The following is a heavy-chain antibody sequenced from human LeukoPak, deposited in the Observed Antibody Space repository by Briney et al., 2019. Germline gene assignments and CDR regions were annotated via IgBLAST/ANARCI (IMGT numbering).Heavy chain of an antibody. D-gene: IGHD3-10*01. CDR1: GYTFTGYY. V-gene: IGHV1-2*02. CDR2: INPNSGGT. Sequence: ASVKVSCKASGYTFTGYYMHWVRQAPGQGLEWMGWINPNSGGTNYAQKFQGRVTMTRETSISTAYMELSRLRSDDTAVYYCARVDVTGSGSYFTAFDYWGQGTLVTVSS. J-gene: IGHJ4*02. CDR3: ARVDVTGSGSYFTAFDY.